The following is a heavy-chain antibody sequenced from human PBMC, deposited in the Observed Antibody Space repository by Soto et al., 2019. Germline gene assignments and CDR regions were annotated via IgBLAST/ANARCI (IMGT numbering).Heavy chain of an antibody. V-gene: IGHV1-2*02. D-gene: IGHD5-18*01. Sequence: GGTNYAQKFQGRVTMTRDTSISTAYMELSRLRSDDTAVYYCARDIAFEDTAMGTGGLDPWGQGTLVTVSS. CDR2: GGT. CDR3: ARDIAFEDTAMGTGGLDP. J-gene: IGHJ5*02.